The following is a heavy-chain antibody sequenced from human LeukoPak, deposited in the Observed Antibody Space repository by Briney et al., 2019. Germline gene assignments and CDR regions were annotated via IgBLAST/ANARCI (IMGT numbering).Heavy chain of an antibody. CDR3: ARERWGVVAASTYYYFYIDV. Sequence: SETLSLTCVVYGGSFSGYFWNWIRQPPGKGLEWIGKINHSGSTNYNPSLKSRVTISVDTSKNQFSLKLNSVTAADTAVYYCARERWGVVAASTYYYFYIDVWGKGTAVTVSS. V-gene: IGHV4-34*01. D-gene: IGHD2-15*01. J-gene: IGHJ6*03. CDR2: INHSGST. CDR1: GGSFSGYF.